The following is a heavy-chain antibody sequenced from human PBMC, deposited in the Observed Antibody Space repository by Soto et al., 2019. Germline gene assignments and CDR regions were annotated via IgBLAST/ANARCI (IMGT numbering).Heavy chain of an antibody. Sequence: EVQLVESGGGLVQPGGSLKLSCAASGFTLSGSVIYWVRQASGKGLEWVGRSRSRSNGYATAYAASVRGRFTISRDDSKNTAYLQMDSLKTEDTAVYYCTRPGYSNYDSDYWGQGTLVTVSS. CDR3: TRPGYSNYDSDY. D-gene: IGHD5-12*01. CDR1: GFTLSGSV. V-gene: IGHV3-73*02. CDR2: SRSRSNGYAT. J-gene: IGHJ4*02.